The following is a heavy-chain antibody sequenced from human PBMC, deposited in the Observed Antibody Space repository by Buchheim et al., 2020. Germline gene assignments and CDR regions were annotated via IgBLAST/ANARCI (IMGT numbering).Heavy chain of an antibody. CDR1: GGSISSDDSY. V-gene: IGHV4-30-4*01. D-gene: IGHD4-17*01. CDR3: ARVGYGDYRGWIDY. Sequence: QVQLQESGPGLVKPLQTLSLTCTVSGGSISSDDSYWSWIRQPPGTGLEWIGYSSYIGSAFYNPSLKSRLTISFDTSKNQFSLKLRSVSAADTAVYYCARVGYGDYRGWIDYWGQGTL. J-gene: IGHJ4*02. CDR2: SSYIGSA.